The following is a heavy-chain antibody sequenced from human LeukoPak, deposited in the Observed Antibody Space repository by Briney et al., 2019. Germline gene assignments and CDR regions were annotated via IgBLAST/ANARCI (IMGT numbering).Heavy chain of an antibody. CDR3: ALEDYYDSSGQIH. J-gene: IGHJ4*02. V-gene: IGHV3-23*01. D-gene: IGHD3-22*01. CDR1: PFTFSSYA. CDR2: ISGSGGST. Sequence: PGGSLRLSCAAHPFTFSSYAMSWVRQAPGKGLEWVSAISGSGGSTYYADSVKGRFTISRDNSKNTLYLQMNSLRAEDTAVYYCALEDYYDSSGQIHWGQGTLVTVSS.